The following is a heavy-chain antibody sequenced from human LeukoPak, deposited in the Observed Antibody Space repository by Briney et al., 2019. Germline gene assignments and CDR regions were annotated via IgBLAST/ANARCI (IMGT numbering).Heavy chain of an antibody. CDR1: GFTFSSYG. CDR2: IRYDGSNK. CDR3: AKGVGPRTVDIVATTLDY. Sequence: GGSLRLSCAASGFTFSSYGMHWVRQAPGKGLEWVAFIRYDGSNKYCADSVKGRFTISRDNSKNTLYLQMNSLRAEDTAVYYCAKGVGPRTVDIVATTLDYWGQGTLVTVSS. J-gene: IGHJ4*02. V-gene: IGHV3-30*02. D-gene: IGHD5-12*01.